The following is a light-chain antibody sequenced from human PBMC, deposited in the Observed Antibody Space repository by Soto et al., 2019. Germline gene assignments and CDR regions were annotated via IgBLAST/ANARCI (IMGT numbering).Light chain of an antibody. J-gene: IGKJ3*01. CDR2: DAS. CDR3: QQYGSSPPLT. CDR1: QSVSSSY. Sequence: EIVLTQSPATVSLSPGERATLSCGASQSVSSSYLAWYQQKPGLAPRLLIYDASSRATGIPDRFSGSGSGTDFTLTISRLEPEDFAVYYCQQYGSSPPLTFGPGTKVDIK. V-gene: IGKV3D-20*01.